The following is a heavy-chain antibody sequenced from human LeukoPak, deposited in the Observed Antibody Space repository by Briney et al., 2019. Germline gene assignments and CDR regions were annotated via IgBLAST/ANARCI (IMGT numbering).Heavy chain of an antibody. CDR3: ARDTMVREPYAMDV. Sequence: GSLRLSCAASGFTFSRYDMHWVRQAPGKGLEWVSGIGAAGETFYPDSVKGRFTNSRENAKNYLYLQMNSLRAGDTAVYYCARDTMVREPYAMDVWGQGTTVTVS. V-gene: IGHV3-13*04. J-gene: IGHJ6*02. CDR1: GFTFSRYD. D-gene: IGHD3-10*01. CDR2: IGAAGET.